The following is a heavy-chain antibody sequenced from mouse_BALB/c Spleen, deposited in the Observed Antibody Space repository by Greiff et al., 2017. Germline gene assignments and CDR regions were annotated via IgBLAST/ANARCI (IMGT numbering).Heavy chain of an antibody. V-gene: IGHV2-9*02. CDR3: ARGGNDYDYAMDY. Sequence: VKLMESGPGLVAPSQSLSITCTVSGFSLTSYGVHWVRQPPGKGLEWLGVIWAGGSTNYNSALMSRLSISKDNSKSQVFLKMNSLQTDDTAMYYCARGGNDYDYAMDYWGQGTSVTVSS. CDR2: IWAGGST. D-gene: IGHD2-4*01. CDR1: GFSLTSYG. J-gene: IGHJ4*01.